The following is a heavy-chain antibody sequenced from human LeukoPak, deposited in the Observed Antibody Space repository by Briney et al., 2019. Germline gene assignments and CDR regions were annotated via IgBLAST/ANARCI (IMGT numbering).Heavy chain of an antibody. CDR1: GFTYSSYW. Sequence: GGSLRLSCAASGFTYSSYWMDWVRRAPGKGLEWVANINQDGSQKYYVDSVKGRFTISIDNAKNSLYLQMNSLRAEDTATYYCTRSLDYWGQGIQVTVSS. CDR2: INQDGSQK. CDR3: TRSLDY. J-gene: IGHJ4*02. V-gene: IGHV3-7*01.